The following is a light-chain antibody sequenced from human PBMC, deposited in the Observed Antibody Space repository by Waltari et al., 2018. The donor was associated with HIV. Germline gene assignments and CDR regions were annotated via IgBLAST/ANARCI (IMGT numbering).Light chain of an antibody. Sequence: QSVLTPPPSVSAAPGQRVTVSCSGRSSNIGSNSVSWYQHLPGAAPKLLISENDQRPSGIPDRFSASKSDTSATLGISGPQTGDEADYYCQVWDSDLNAVVFGGGTRVTVL. V-gene: IGLV1-51*02. CDR3: QVWDSDLNAVV. J-gene: IGLJ3*02. CDR2: END. CDR1: SSNIGSNS.